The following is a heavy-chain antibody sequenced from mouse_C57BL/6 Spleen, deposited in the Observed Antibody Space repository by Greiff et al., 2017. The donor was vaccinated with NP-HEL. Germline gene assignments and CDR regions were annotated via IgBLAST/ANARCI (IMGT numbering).Heavy chain of an antibody. CDR1: GYTFTSYW. J-gene: IGHJ1*03. V-gene: IGHV1-53*01. CDR2: INPSNGGT. CDR3: ARDYYGSSVLPYWYFDV. D-gene: IGHD1-1*01. Sequence: QVQLQQPGTELVKPGASGYTFTSYWMHWVKQRPGPGLEWIGNINPSNGGTNYNEKFKSKATLTVDKSSSTAYMQLSSLTSEDSAVYYCARDYYGSSVLPYWYFDVWGTGTTVTVSS.